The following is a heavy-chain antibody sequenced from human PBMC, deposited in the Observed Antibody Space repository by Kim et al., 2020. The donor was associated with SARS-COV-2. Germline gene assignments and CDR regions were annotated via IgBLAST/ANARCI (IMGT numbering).Heavy chain of an antibody. D-gene: IGHD3-9*01. V-gene: IGHV3-23*01. Sequence: KGRFTISRDNSKNTLYLQMNSLRAEDTAVYYCAKDLYYDILTGPNDAFDIWGQGTMVTVSS. CDR3: AKDLYYDILTGPNDAFDI. J-gene: IGHJ3*02.